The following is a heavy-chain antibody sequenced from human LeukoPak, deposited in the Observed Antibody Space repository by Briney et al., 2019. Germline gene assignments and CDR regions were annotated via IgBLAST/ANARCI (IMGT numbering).Heavy chain of an antibody. V-gene: IGHV3-30*04. D-gene: IGHD5-12*01. CDR1: GFTFSSYT. Sequence: GGSLRLSCAASGFTFSSYTMHLVRQAPGKGLKWVAVISYDGSNKYYADSVKGRFTISRDNSKNTLYLQMNSLRAEDTAVYYCAKDTVKVTTIRRVPHYMDVRGKGTTVTISS. CDR3: AKDTVKVTTIRRVPHYMDV. CDR2: ISYDGSNK. J-gene: IGHJ6*03.